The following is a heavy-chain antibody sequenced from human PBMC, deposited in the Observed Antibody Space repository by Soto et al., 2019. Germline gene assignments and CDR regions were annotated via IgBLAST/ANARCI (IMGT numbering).Heavy chain of an antibody. CDR3: AADLAGDTYYYDSSGYGSGEGV. Sequence: ASVKVSCKASGFTFTSSAVQWVRQARGQRLEWIGWIVVGSGNTNYAQKFQERVTITRDMSTSTAYMELSSLRSEDTAVYYCAADLAGDTYYYDSSGYGSGEGVWGQGTTVTVSS. V-gene: IGHV1-58*01. CDR1: GFTFTSSA. J-gene: IGHJ6*02. D-gene: IGHD3-22*01. CDR2: IVVGSGNT.